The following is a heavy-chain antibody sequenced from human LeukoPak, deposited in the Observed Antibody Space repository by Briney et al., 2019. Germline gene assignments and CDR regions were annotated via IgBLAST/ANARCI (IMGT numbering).Heavy chain of an antibody. CDR3: ARIAYYYDSSGYSVPWFDP. CDR1: GGSISNYS. Sequence: PSETLSLTCTVSGGSISNYSWSWIRQPPGKGLEWIGYIYYSGSTNYNPSLKSRVTILVDTSKNQFSLKLSSVTAADTAVYYCARIAYYYDSSGYSVPWFDPWGQGTLVTVSS. V-gene: IGHV4-59*08. D-gene: IGHD3-22*01. CDR2: IYYSGST. J-gene: IGHJ5*02.